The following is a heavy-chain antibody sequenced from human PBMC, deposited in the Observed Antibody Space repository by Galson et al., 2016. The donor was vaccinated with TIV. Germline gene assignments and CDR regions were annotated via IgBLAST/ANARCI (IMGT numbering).Heavy chain of an antibody. J-gene: IGHJ4*02. CDR3: ARSTARGACIDY. V-gene: IGHV2-70*04. D-gene: IGHD3-10*01. Sequence: PALVKPTQTLTLTCTFSGFSLNTSGMRVSWIRQPPGKALEWLARIDWDDDKFYSTSLNSRLTISKDTSKNQVVLRMMNLDPEDTATYFCARSTARGACIDYWGQGTLVTVSS. CDR2: IDWDDDK. CDR1: GFSLNTSGMR.